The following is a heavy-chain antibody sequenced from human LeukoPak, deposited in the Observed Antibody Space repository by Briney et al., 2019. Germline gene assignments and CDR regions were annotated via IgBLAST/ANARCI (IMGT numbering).Heavy chain of an antibody. CDR3: ASSQKVEDDAFDI. J-gene: IGHJ3*02. CDR1: GGSISSGGYS. Sequence: SQTLSLTCAVSGGSISSGGYSWSWIRQPPGKGLEWIGYIYHSGSTYYNPSLKSRVTISVDRSKNQFSLKLSSVTAADTAVYYCASSQKVEDDAFDIWGQGTMVTVSS. D-gene: IGHD2-15*01. CDR2: IYHSGST. V-gene: IGHV4-30-2*01.